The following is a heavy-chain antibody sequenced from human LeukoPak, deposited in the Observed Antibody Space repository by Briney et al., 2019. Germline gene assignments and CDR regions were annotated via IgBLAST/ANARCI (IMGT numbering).Heavy chain of an antibody. D-gene: IGHD3-10*01. J-gene: IGHJ5*02. Sequence: PSETLSLTCTVSGGSISSSSYYWGWIRQPAGKGLEWIGRIYSSGSTNYNPSLKSRVTMSVDTSKNQFSLKLSSVTAADTAVYSCARGSVRGEFDPWGQGTLVTVSS. V-gene: IGHV4-61*02. CDR2: IYSSGST. CDR1: GGSISSSSYY. CDR3: ARGSVRGEFDP.